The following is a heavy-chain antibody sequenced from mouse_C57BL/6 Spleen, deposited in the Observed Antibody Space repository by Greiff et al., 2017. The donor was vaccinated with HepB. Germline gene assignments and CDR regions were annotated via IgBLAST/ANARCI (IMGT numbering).Heavy chain of an antibody. CDR1: GYTFTSYW. V-gene: IGHV1-50*01. J-gene: IGHJ2*01. CDR2: IDPSDSYT. CDR3: ARWDSSGSDY. D-gene: IGHD3-2*02. Sequence: QVQLQQPGAELVKPGASVKLSCKASGYTFTSYWMQWVKQRPGQGLEWIGEIDPSDSYTNYNQKFKGKATLTVDTSSSTAYMQLSSLTSEDSAVYYCARWDSSGSDYWGQGTTLTVSS.